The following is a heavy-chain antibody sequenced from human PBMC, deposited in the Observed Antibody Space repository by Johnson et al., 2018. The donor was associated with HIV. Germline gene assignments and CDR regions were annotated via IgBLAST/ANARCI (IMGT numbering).Heavy chain of an antibody. D-gene: IGHD6-13*01. V-gene: IGHV3-33*06. Sequence: QVQLVESGGGVVQPGRSLRLSCAASGFTFSTYGMHWVRQAPGKGLEWVAVMWYDGSNKYYADSVKGRFTITRDNSKNTLYLQMNSLRAEDTAVYYCAKGYSSSWYVAFDIWGQGTMVTVSS. CDR3: AKGYSSSWYVAFDI. J-gene: IGHJ3*02. CDR1: GFTFSTYG. CDR2: MWYDGSNK.